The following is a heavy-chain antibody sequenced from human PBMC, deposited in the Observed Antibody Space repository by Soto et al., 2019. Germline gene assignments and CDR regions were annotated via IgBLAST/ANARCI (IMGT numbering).Heavy chain of an antibody. CDR1: GGSLSGYY. CDR2: VKDGGHT. Sequence: SETLSLTCAVTGGSLSGYYWSWIRQPPGKGLEWIGEVKDGGHTNYSPSLRGRVTISSDTSNNQLSLRLNSVTAADTGVYYCARGQQGVVATHWDQGSLVTVFS. J-gene: IGHJ4*02. D-gene: IGHD5-12*01. V-gene: IGHV4-34*01. CDR3: ARGQQGVVATH.